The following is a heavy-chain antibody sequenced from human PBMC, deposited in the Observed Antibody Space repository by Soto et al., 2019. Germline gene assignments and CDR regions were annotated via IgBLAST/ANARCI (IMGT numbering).Heavy chain of an antibody. CDR1: GFTFSSYA. J-gene: IGHJ5*02. D-gene: IGHD2-2*01. CDR3: AKEAREYQLLPPEIWGTWFDP. V-gene: IGHV3-23*01. CDR2: INGSGGST. Sequence: EVQLLESGGGLVQPGGSLRLSCAASGFTFSSYAMSWVRQAPGKGLEWVSGINGSGGSTYYSDSVKGRFTISRDNSKNALFLQMNSLSAGDTAIYYCAKEAREYQLLPPEIWGTWFDPWGQGTLVTVSS.